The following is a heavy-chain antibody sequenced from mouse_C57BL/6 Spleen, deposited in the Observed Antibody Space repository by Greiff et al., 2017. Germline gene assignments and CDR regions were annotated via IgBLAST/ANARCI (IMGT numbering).Heavy chain of an antibody. CDR1: GYTFTDYE. CDR2: IDPETGGT. V-gene: IGHV1-15*01. D-gene: IGHD1-1*01. CDR3: TRSQTGAYGSSPMDY. J-gene: IGHJ4*01. Sequence: QVQLQQSGAELVRPGASVTLSCKASGYTFTDYEMHWVKQTPVHGLEWIGAIDPETGGTAYNQKFKGKAILTADKSTSTAYMELRSLTSEDSAVYYCTRSQTGAYGSSPMDYWGQGTSVTVSS.